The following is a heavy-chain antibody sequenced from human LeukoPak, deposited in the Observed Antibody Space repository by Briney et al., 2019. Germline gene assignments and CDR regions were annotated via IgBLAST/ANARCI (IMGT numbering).Heavy chain of an antibody. D-gene: IGHD2-21*01. Sequence: PSETLSLTCTVSGGSISSSSHYWAWIRQPPGKGLEWIGSMYYSGNTYYNPSLKSRVTISVDTSKNQFSLKLSSVTAADTAVYYCARGYYLSGWGQGTMVTVSS. CDR1: GGSISSSSHY. CDR3: ARGYYLSG. V-gene: IGHV4-39*07. CDR2: MYYSGNT. J-gene: IGHJ3*01.